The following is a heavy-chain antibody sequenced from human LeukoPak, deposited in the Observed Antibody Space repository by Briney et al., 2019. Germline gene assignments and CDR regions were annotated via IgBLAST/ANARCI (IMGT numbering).Heavy chain of an antibody. Sequence: GGSLGLSCSASGLTFNNFALHWVRQAPGKGLEWVSGISWNSGSIGYADSVKGRFTISRDNAKNSLYLQMNSLRAEDTALYYCAKDIGAVPNYGMDVWGQGTTVTVSS. J-gene: IGHJ6*02. V-gene: IGHV3-9*01. CDR3: AKDIGAVPNYGMDV. CDR2: ISWNSGSI. CDR1: GLTFNNFA. D-gene: IGHD1-26*01.